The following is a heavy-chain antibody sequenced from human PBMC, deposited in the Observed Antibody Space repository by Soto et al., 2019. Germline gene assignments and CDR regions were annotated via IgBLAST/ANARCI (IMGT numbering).Heavy chain of an antibody. CDR3: ATGNGNYYYYGMDV. J-gene: IGHJ6*02. V-gene: IGHV1-8*01. CDR2: VNPHSGNT. Sequence: ASVKVSCKASGYTFTSYDINWVRQATGQGLEWMGWVNPHSGNTGYAQKFQGRVTMTKDTSIDTAYMELSSLRSEDTAVYYCATGNGNYYYYGMDVWGQGTTVTVSS. D-gene: IGHD2-8*01. CDR1: GYTFTSYD.